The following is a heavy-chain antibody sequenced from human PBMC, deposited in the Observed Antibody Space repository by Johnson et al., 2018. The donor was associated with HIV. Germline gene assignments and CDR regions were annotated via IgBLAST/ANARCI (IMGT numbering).Heavy chain of an antibody. CDR2: ISWNSGSI. Sequence: VESGGRVVRPGGSLRLSCAASGFSFDDYAMHWVRQAPGKGLEWVSGISWNSGSIGYAVSVKGRFTISRNNANNSLHLQMNNLRAEDTAVYFCATVWRNEGRHSFDTWGQGTVVTVSS. CDR3: ATVWRNEGRHSFDT. D-gene: IGHD1-1*01. CDR1: GFSFDDYA. J-gene: IGHJ3*02. V-gene: IGHV3-9*01.